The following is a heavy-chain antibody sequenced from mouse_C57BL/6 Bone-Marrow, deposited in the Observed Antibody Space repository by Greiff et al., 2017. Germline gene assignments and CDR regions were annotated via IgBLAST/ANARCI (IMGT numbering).Heavy chain of an antibody. D-gene: IGHD2-2*01. J-gene: IGHJ3*01. CDR3: ASNGYDGDWFAY. CDR2: IDPEDGET. CDR1: GFNIKDYY. V-gene: IGHV14-2*01. Sequence: VQLMESGAELVKPGASVKLSCTASGFNIKDYYMHWVKQRTEQGLEWIGRIDPEDGETKSAPKFQGKATITADTTSNTAYLQLSSLTSEDTAVYYCASNGYDGDWFAYWGQGTLVTVSA.